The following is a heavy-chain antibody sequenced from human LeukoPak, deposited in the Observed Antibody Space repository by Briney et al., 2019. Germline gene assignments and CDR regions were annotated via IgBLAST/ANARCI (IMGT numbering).Heavy chain of an antibody. J-gene: IGHJ4*02. CDR3: ARYSGSYYYPPAWDL. Sequence: GGSLRLSCAASGFIVSGNYMSWVRQAPGKGLEWVSATSTSGGSAHYADSVKGRFTISRDNSKNTLYLQMDSLRADDTAVYYCARYSGSYYYPPAWDLWGQGTLVTVSS. CDR2: TSTSGGSA. CDR1: GFIVSGNY. V-gene: IGHV3-23*01. D-gene: IGHD1-26*01.